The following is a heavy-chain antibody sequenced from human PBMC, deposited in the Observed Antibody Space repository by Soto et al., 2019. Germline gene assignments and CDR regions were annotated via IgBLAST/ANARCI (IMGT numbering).Heavy chain of an antibody. CDR2: TYTGGST. D-gene: IGHD1-20*01. CDR1: GFAVSSSY. CDR3: ARDPPITSDYAMDV. Sequence: EVQLVETGGDLIQSGGSLRLSCAASGFAVSSSYMMWAGRAPGRGLECISVTYTGGSTHYADSVKGRFTISRDDSTNTVHLQMNSLRVEDTAVYYCARDPPITSDYAMDVWGQGTTVIVSS. J-gene: IGHJ6*02. V-gene: IGHV3-53*02.